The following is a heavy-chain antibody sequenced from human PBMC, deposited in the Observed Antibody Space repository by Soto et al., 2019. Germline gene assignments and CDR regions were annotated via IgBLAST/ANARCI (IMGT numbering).Heavy chain of an antibody. Sequence: SETLSLTCAVSGVTISTYYWSWIRQPPGKGLEWIGYNYHSGSTNYNPSLKSRVTISVDTSKNQFSLKLSSVTAADTAVYYCARGPLRYFDWLLSSGYYFDYWGQGTLVTVSS. CDR1: GVTISTYY. CDR2: NYHSGST. CDR3: ARGPLRYFDWLLSSGYYFDY. D-gene: IGHD3-9*01. J-gene: IGHJ4*02. V-gene: IGHV4-59*12.